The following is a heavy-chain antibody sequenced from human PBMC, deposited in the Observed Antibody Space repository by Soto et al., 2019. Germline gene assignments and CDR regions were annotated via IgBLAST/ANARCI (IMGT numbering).Heavy chain of an antibody. CDR3: ARGDYYDSSGYYFDY. Sequence: GGSLRLSCAASGFTFSSYWMSWVRQAPGKGLEWVANIKQDGSEKYYVDSVKGRFTISRDNAKNSLYLQMNSLRAEDTAVYYCARGDYYDSSGYYFDYWGQGTLVTVSS. CDR1: GFTFSSYW. J-gene: IGHJ4*02. D-gene: IGHD3-22*01. CDR2: IKQDGSEK. V-gene: IGHV3-7*01.